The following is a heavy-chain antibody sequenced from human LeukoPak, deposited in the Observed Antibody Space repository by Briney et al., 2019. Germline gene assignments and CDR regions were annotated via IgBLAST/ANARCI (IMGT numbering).Heavy chain of an antibody. CDR3: AADVIPGPKGFDP. D-gene: IGHD2-21*01. Sequence: SVKVSCKTSGITLSSFAVQWVRQARGQRLEWIGWIVVGSGTTKYAQKFQERVTITRDMSTSTAFMELRSLRFDDTAVYYCAADVIPGPKGFDPWGQGTLVTVSS. V-gene: IGHV1-58*01. J-gene: IGHJ5*02. CDR2: IVVGSGTT. CDR1: GITLSSFA.